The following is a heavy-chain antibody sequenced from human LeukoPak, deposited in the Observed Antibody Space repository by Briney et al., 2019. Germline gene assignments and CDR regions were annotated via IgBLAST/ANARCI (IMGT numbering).Heavy chain of an antibody. CDR1: GFTFSSYG. V-gene: IGHV3-33*01. CDR3: ARGRGADYGGNSRYFDY. Sequence: GGSLRLSCAASGFTFSSYGMHWVRQAPGKGLEWVAVIWYDGSNKYYADSVKGRFTISRDNPKNTLYVQMNSLRAEDTAVYYCARGRGADYGGNSRYFDYWGQGTLVTVSS. D-gene: IGHD4-23*01. CDR2: IWYDGSNK. J-gene: IGHJ4*02.